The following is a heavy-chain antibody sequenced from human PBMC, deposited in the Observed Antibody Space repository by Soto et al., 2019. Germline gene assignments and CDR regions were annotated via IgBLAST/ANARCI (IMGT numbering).Heavy chain of an antibody. CDR1: ASTFSSYA. CDR3: AKSSVLLWFGELYNYYYGMDV. Sequence: GWSLRLSCAPSASTFSSYAMRWVRQAPGKRLEWVSAISGSGGSTYYADSVKGRFTISRDNSKNTLYLQMNSLRAEDTAVYYCAKSSVLLWFGELYNYYYGMDVWGQGTRVTVSS. CDR2: ISGSGGST. V-gene: IGHV3-23*01. J-gene: IGHJ6*02. D-gene: IGHD3-10*01.